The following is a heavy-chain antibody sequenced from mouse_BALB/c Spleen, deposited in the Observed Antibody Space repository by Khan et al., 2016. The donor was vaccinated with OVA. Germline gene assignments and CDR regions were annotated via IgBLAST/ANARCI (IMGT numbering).Heavy chain of an antibody. CDR1: GYTFTSYW. D-gene: IGHD2-4*01. V-gene: IGHV1-7*01. CDR2: INPTTGYT. Sequence: QVRLQQSGAELAKPGASVKMSCKASGYTFTSYWMHWVKQRPGQGLEWIGFINPTTGYTEYNQNFKDKATLTSDNSSSTAYMKLSSLTSEDSAGDYCARSPTMITQFSYWGQGTLVTVS. J-gene: IGHJ3*01. CDR3: ARSPTMITQFSY.